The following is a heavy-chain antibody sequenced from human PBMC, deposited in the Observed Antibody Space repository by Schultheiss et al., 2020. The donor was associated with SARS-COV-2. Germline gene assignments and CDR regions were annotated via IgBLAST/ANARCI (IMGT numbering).Heavy chain of an antibody. J-gene: IGHJ4*02. CDR1: GGSISSYY. Sequence: GSLRLSCTVSGGSISSYYWSWIRQPPGKGLEWIGYIYYSGSTNYNPSLKSRVTISVDTSKNQFSLKLSSVTAADTAVYYCARDWDIVVVPATPLYWGQGTLVTVSS. CDR3: ARDWDIVVVPATPLY. CDR2: IYYSGST. V-gene: IGHV4-59*12. D-gene: IGHD2-2*01.